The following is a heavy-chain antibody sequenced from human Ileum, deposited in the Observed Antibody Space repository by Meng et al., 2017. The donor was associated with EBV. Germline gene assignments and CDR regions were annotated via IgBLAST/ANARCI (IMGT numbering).Heavy chain of an antibody. J-gene: IGHJ4*02. CDR2: IIPIFGTA. CDR1: GGTFSRYY. CDR3: ARGNGYSSSFYFDY. D-gene: IGHD6-13*01. Sequence: VQAGAGVNKPCHSVKVLWKASGGTFSRYYIGWVRQAPGQGLEWMGGIIPIFGTANYAQKFQGRVTITADESTSTAYMELSSLRSEDTAVYYCARGNGYSSSFYFDYWGQGTLVTVSS. V-gene: IGHV1-69*01.